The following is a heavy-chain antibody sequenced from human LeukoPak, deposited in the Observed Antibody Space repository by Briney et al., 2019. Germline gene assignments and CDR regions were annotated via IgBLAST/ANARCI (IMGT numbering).Heavy chain of an antibody. Sequence: ASVRVSCKASGYTFTHHGIAWIRQAPGKRLEWRGWISCYNGDTIYAQKFQGRVTLATEKSTSTVYMELRSLTSDDTAVYYCARDPSNTSGWYQYFDAWGRGTLVSVSS. CDR1: GYTFTHHG. J-gene: IGHJ2*01. CDR3: ARDPSNTSGWYQYFDA. D-gene: IGHD6-19*01. V-gene: IGHV1-18*01. CDR2: ISCYNGDT.